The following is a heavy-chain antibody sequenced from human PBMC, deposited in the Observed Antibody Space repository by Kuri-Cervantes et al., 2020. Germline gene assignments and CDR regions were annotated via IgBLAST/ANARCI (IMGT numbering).Heavy chain of an antibody. CDR2: IYYSGST. CDR3: ARGSGWYGY. D-gene: IGHD6-19*01. CDR1: GGSISSYY. Sequence: GSLRLCCTVSGGSISSYYWSWIRQPPGKGLEWIGYIYYSGSTNYNPSLKSRVTISVDTSKNQFSVKLSSVTAADTAVYYCARGSGWYGYWGQGTLVTVSS. V-gene: IGHV4-59*13. J-gene: IGHJ4*02.